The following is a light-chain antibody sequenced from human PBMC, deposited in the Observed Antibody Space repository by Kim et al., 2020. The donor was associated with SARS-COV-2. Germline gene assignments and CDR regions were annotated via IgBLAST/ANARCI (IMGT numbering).Light chain of an antibody. CDR3: QQYDNLPRS. J-gene: IGKJ1*01. V-gene: IGKV1-33*01. Sequence: DIQMTQSPSTLSASIGDRVTITCQASQGVSNYLNWYQQKPGKAPNLLVYDASILQTGVPSRFSGTRSGTDFTFTISSLQPDDIATYYCQQYDNLPRSFGEGTKVDIK. CDR1: QGVSNY. CDR2: DAS.